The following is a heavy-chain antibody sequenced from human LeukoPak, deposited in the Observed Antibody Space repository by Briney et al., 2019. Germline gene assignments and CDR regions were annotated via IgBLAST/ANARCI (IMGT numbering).Heavy chain of an antibody. CDR2: IYYSGST. Sequence: PSETLSLTCTVSGGSISSYYWSWIRQPPGKGLEWIGYIYYSGSTNYNPSLKSRVTISVDTSKNQFSLKLSSVTAADTAVYYCARVYDFWSGYLGGYFDYWGQGTLVTVSS. CDR3: ARVYDFWSGYLGGYFDY. J-gene: IGHJ4*02. D-gene: IGHD3-3*01. CDR1: GGSISSYY. V-gene: IGHV4-59*01.